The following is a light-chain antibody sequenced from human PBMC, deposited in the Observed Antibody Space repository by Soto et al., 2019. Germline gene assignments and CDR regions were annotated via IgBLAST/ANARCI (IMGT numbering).Light chain of an antibody. J-gene: IGLJ1*01. CDR2: RNN. V-gene: IGLV1-47*01. Sequence: QSVLTQPPSASGTPGQRVTISCSGSSSNIGSNYVYWYQQLPGTAPKLLIYRNNQRPSGVPDRFSGSKSGTSASLAISGLRSEDEADYYCAAWDYSLSGPVFGTGSKVTV. CDR3: AAWDYSLSGPV. CDR1: SSNIGSNY.